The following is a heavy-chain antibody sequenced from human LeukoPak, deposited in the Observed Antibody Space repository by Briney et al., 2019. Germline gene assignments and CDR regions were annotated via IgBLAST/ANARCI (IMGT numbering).Heavy chain of an antibody. CDR2: IKSKTDGGAT. CDR1: GFTFSNAW. CDR3: TTDSYYDFWSGYWRFDP. J-gene: IGHJ5*02. V-gene: IGHV3-15*01. D-gene: IGHD3-3*01. Sequence: GRSLRLSCAASGFTFSNAWMSWVRQAPGKGLEWVGRIKSKTDGGATDYAAPVKGRFTISRDDSINTLYLQMNSLKTEDTAVYYCTTDSYYDFWSGYWRFDPWGQGTLVTVSS.